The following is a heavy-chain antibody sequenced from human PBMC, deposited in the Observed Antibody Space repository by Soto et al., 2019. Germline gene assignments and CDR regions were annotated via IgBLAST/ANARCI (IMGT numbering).Heavy chain of an antibody. Sequence: QVQLVQSGAEVKKPGASVKVSCKASGNTFTSYGISWVRQAPGQGLEWMGWISGYNGNTNYAQKLQGRVTMTTDTSTSTAYMELRSLRSDDTAVYFCARSGVTTVTTRYFQHWGQGTLVTVSS. D-gene: IGHD4-17*01. CDR1: GNTFTSYG. CDR2: ISGYNGNT. V-gene: IGHV1-18*01. J-gene: IGHJ1*01. CDR3: ARSGVTTVTTRYFQH.